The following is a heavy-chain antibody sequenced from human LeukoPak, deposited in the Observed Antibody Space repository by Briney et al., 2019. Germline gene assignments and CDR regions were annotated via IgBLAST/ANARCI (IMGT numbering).Heavy chain of an antibody. Sequence: SETLSLTCTVSGGSISSGSYYWGWIRQPPGKGLEWIGYIYYSGSTNYNPSLKSRVTISVDTSKNQFSLKLSSVTAADTAVYYCARGSITIFGVVPETHNWFDPWGQGTLVTVSS. CDR1: GGSISSGSYY. V-gene: IGHV4-61*01. J-gene: IGHJ5*02. CDR3: ARGSITIFGVVPETHNWFDP. D-gene: IGHD3-3*01. CDR2: IYYSGST.